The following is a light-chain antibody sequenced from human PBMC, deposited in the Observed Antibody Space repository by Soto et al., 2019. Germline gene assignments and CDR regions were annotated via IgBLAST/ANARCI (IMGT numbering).Light chain of an antibody. J-gene: IGKJ5*01. CDR3: QQSYSTLSIS. CDR1: ESISRH. CDR2: AAS. Sequence: DLQMTQSPSSLSASVGDRVTITCRASESISRHLNWYQQKPGKAPNLLIYAASTLQNGVPSRFSGSGSGTYFTLTISSLQPEDFATYYCQQSYSTLSISFGQGTRLEIK. V-gene: IGKV1-39*01.